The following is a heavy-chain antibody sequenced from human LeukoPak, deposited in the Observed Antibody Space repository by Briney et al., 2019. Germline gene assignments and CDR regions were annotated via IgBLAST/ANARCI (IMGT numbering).Heavy chain of an antibody. V-gene: IGHV3-7*01. J-gene: IGHJ4*02. CDR2: IKQDGSEK. CDR1: GFTFSSYW. Sequence: PGGSLRLSCAASGFTFSSYWMSWVRQAPGKGLEWVANIKQDGSEKYYVDSVKGRFTISRDNAKNSLHLQMNSLRAEDTAVYYCARRRWGSSWAYYFDYWGQGTLVTVSS. D-gene: IGHD6-13*01. CDR3: ARRRWGSSWAYYFDY.